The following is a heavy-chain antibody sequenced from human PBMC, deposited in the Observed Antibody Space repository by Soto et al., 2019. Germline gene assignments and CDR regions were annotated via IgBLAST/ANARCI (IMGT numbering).Heavy chain of an antibody. D-gene: IGHD3-22*01. CDR1: GGSISSYY. CDR3: ACGGAPPWLGY. J-gene: IGHJ4*02. Sequence: QVQLQESGPGLVKPSETLSLTCTVPGGSISSYYWSWIRQPPGKGLEWIGYIYYSGSTNYKPSLKSQVTISVDTPKNLFSLKLSAVTAADTAVYYCACGGAPPWLGYWGQGPLVTVSS. V-gene: IGHV4-59*08. CDR2: IYYSGST.